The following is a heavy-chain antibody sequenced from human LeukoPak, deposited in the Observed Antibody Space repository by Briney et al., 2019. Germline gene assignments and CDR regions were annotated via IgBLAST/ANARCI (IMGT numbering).Heavy chain of an antibody. CDR2: IYYSGST. Sequence: PSETLSLTCTVSGGSISSYYWSWIRQPPGKGLEWIGYIYYSGSTNYNPSLKSRVTISVDTSKNQFSLKLSSVTAADTAVYYCARARGGYYNWNDAYDAFDIWGQGTTVTVSS. D-gene: IGHD1-1*01. CDR3: ARARGGYYNWNDAYDAFDI. V-gene: IGHV4-59*08. CDR1: GGSISSYY. J-gene: IGHJ3*02.